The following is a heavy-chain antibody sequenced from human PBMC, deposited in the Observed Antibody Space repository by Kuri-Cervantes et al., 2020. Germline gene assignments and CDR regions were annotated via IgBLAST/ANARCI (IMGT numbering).Heavy chain of an antibody. J-gene: IGHJ4*02. CDR3: ARGRDTAMVFDS. V-gene: IGHV3-33*01. D-gene: IGHD5-18*01. CDR1: GFTFSSYG. Sequence: GESLKISCAASGFTFSSYGMHWVRQAPGKGLEWVAVIWYDGSNKYYADSVKGRFTISRDNSKNTLYLQMNSLRAEDTAVYYCARGRDTAMVFDSGGQGTLVTVSS. CDR2: IWYDGSNK.